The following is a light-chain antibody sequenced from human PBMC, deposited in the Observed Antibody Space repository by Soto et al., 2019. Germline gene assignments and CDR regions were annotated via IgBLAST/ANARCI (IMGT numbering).Light chain of an antibody. J-gene: IGKJ3*01. CDR1: QGISSF. Sequence: DIQMTQSPSSLSASVGDRVTITCRASQGISSFLAWYQQKPGKVPKLLIYDASTLQSGVPPRFSGSGSGTDFTLTISSLQPEDVAIYYCQKYNSAPLFTFGPGTKVDIK. V-gene: IGKV1-27*01. CDR2: DAS. CDR3: QKYNSAPLFT.